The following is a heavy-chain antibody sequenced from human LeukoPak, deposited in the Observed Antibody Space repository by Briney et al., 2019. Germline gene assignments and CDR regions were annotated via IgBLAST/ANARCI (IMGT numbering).Heavy chain of an antibody. CDR2: IYYSGST. Sequence: PSETLSLTCTVSGGSISTYYWNWVRQPPGKGLERIAYIYYSGSTNYNPSLKSRVTMSVDTSSDQYSLKLSSVTAADTAVYYCARGRSPYDSSAAFDIWGQGTMVTVSS. V-gene: IGHV4-59*01. CDR1: GGSISTYY. D-gene: IGHD3-22*01. J-gene: IGHJ3*02. CDR3: ARGRSPYDSSAAFDI.